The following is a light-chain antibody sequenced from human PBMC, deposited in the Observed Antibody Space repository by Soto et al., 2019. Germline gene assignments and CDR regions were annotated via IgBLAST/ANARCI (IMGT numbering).Light chain of an antibody. CDR3: SSYRTSNTRQIV. CDR1: NNDVGGYNY. Sequence: QSALTQPASVSGSPGQSITISCTGTNNDVGGYNYVSWYQHHPGKAPKLMIYDVSNRPSGVSNRFSGSKSGNTASLSISGLQPEDEADYYCSSYRTSNTRQIVCGTGTKV. V-gene: IGLV2-14*03. J-gene: IGLJ1*01. CDR2: DVS.